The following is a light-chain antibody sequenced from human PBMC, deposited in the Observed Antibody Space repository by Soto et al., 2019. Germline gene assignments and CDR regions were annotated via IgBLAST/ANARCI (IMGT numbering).Light chain of an antibody. J-gene: IGLJ1*01. Sequence: QSVLTQSRSVSGSPGQSVTISCTGTSSDVGGYNYVSWYQQHPGKAPKLMIYDVSKRPSGVPDRFSGSKSGNTASLTVSGLQAEDEADYYCSSYAGSSNVFGTGTKVTVL. V-gene: IGLV2-11*01. CDR1: SSDVGGYNY. CDR2: DVS. CDR3: SSYAGSSNV.